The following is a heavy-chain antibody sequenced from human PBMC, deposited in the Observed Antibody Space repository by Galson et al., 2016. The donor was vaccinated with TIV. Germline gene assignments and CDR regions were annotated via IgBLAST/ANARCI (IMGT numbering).Heavy chain of an antibody. V-gene: IGHV1-24*01. CDR1: GYTLSDLS. Sequence: SVKVSCKVSGYTLSDLSMHWVRQAPGKGLEWMGGFDPENDRAIYAQRFKGRVTMTDDTSTDTSSLELRRLRSDATAVYFCATARLGIFNYFDSWGQGTLVTVSS. CDR2: FDPENDRA. CDR3: ATARLGIFNYFDS. J-gene: IGHJ4*02. D-gene: IGHD3-9*01.